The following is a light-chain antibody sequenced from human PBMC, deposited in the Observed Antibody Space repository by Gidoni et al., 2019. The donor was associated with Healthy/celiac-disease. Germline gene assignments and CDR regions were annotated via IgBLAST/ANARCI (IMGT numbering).Light chain of an antibody. J-gene: IGLJ3*02. Sequence: QSALTQPRSVSGSPGQSVTISCTATSSDVGGYNYVSWYQQHPGKAPKLMIYDVSKRPSGVPDRFSGSKSGNTASLTISGLQAEDEADYYCCSYAGSYTLGVFGGGTKLTVL. CDR1: SSDVGGYNY. CDR3: CSYAGSYTLGV. CDR2: DVS. V-gene: IGLV2-11*01.